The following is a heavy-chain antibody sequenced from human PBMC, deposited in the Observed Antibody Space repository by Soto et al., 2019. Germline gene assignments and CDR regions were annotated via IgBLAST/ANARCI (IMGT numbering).Heavy chain of an antibody. D-gene: IGHD3-22*01. Sequence: ASVKVSCKASGYTFTSYGISWVRQAPGQGLEWMGWISAYNGNTNYAQKLQGRVTMTTDTSTSTAYMELRSLRSDDTAVYYCAVYTYYYDSSGYFFDYSGQGPLGTVSS. J-gene: IGHJ4*02. V-gene: IGHV1-18*01. CDR1: GYTFTSYG. CDR2: ISAYNGNT. CDR3: AVYTYYYDSSGYFFDY.